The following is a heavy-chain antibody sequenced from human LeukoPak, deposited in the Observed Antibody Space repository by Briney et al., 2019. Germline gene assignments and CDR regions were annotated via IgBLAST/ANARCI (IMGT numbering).Heavy chain of an antibody. J-gene: IGHJ4*02. Sequence: ASVKVSCKASGYTFTSYYMHWVRQAPGQGLEWMGIINPSGGSTSYAQKFQGRVTMTTDTSTSTVYMELSSLRSEETAVYYCAREGSIGLLIYWGQGTLVTVSS. CDR3: AREGSIGLLIY. D-gene: IGHD2-21*01. CDR1: GYTFTSYY. V-gene: IGHV1-46*01. CDR2: INPSGGST.